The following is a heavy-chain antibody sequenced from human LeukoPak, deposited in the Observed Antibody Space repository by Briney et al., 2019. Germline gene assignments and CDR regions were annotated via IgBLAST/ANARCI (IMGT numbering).Heavy chain of an antibody. Sequence: SETLSLTCTVSGDSTTSSYWTWIRQTAGKGLEYIGRIYGTECVNYNPSLKSRVTMSIDTSKNQFSLKLTSVTAADTAVYYCVKEYCSTTISYPSGGWYDPWGQGTLVTVSS. CDR1: GDSTTSSY. D-gene: IGHD2-2*01. J-gene: IGHJ5*02. CDR2: IYGTECV. V-gene: IGHV4-4*07. CDR3: VKEYCSTTISYPSGGWYDP.